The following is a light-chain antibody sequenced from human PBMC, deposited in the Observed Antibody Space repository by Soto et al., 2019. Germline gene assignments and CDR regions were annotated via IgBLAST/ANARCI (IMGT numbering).Light chain of an antibody. CDR3: CSYAGSNTFA. Sequence: QSVLTQPASVSGSPGQSITISCTGTSSDVGGYNYVSWYQQHPGKAPKLMIYEVSKRPSGVPDRFSGYKSGNTASLTVSGLQAEDEADYYCCSYAGSNTFAFGTGTKVTVL. CDR1: SSDVGGYNY. J-gene: IGLJ1*01. CDR2: EVS. V-gene: IGLV2-8*01.